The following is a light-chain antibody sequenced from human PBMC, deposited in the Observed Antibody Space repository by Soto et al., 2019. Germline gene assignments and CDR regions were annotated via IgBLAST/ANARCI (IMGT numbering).Light chain of an antibody. CDR3: SSYSGSNTHVL. Sequence: QSALTQPASVSGSPGQSITISCSGTSSDVGGYNRVSWSQQHPGKAPKLMIFEVSNRPSGVSNRFSGSKSGNTASLTISGLQAADEADYYCSSYSGSNTHVLFGGGTKLTVL. CDR2: EVS. V-gene: IGLV2-14*01. J-gene: IGLJ2*01. CDR1: SSDVGGYNR.